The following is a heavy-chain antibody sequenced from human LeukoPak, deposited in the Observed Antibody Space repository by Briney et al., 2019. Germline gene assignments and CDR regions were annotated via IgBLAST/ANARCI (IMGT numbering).Heavy chain of an antibody. CDR3: AREYYGSGSYYPHDAFDI. D-gene: IGHD3-10*01. CDR1: GYTFTSYG. CDR2: ISAYNGNT. Sequence: ASVKVSCKASGYTFTSYGISWVRQAPGHGLEWMGWISAYNGNTNYAQKLQGRVTMTTDTSTSTAYMELRSLRSDDTAVYYCAREYYGSGSYYPHDAFDIWGQGTMVTVSS. V-gene: IGHV1-18*01. J-gene: IGHJ3*02.